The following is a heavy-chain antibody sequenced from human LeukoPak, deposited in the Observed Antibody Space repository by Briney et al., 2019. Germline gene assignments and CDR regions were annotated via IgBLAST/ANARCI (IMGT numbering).Heavy chain of an antibody. V-gene: IGHV3-74*01. CDR3: ARESLAAAATFDY. Sequence: GGSLRLSCAASGFTFSIYWMHWLRQAPGKGLVWVSHINSDESSTTYADSVKGRFIISRDNAKNTLYLQMNSLRAEDTAVYYCARESLAAAATFDYWGQGTLVTVSS. CDR1: GFTFSIYW. D-gene: IGHD6-13*01. CDR2: INSDESST. J-gene: IGHJ4*02.